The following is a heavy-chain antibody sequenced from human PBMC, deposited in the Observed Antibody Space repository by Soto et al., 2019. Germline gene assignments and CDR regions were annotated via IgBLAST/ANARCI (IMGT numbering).Heavy chain of an antibody. CDR3: ARDAPSSSWYFDY. CDR2: IYYSGST. V-gene: IGHV4-59*01. D-gene: IGHD6-13*01. J-gene: IGHJ4*02. Sequence: QVQLQESGPGLVKPSETLSLTCTVSGGSISSYYWSWIRQPQGKGLEWIGYIYYSGSTNYNPSLKSRVTISVDTSKNQFSLKLSSVTAADTAVYYCARDAPSSSWYFDYWGQGTLVTVSS. CDR1: GGSISSYY.